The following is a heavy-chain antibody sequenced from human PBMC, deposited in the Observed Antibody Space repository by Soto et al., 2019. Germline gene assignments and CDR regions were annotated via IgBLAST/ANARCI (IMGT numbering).Heavy chain of an antibody. V-gene: IGHV1-69*01. J-gene: IGHJ4*02. D-gene: IGHD2-21*02. CDR2: IIPIFGTA. CDR3: ARDRYCGGDCYEYYFDY. CDR1: GCTFSSYA. Sequence: QVQLVQSGAEVKKPGSSVKVSCKASGCTFSSYAISWVRQAPGQGLEWMGGIIPIFGTANYAQKFQGRVTITADESTSTAYMELSSLRSEDTAVYYCARDRYCGGDCYEYYFDYWGQGTLVTVSS.